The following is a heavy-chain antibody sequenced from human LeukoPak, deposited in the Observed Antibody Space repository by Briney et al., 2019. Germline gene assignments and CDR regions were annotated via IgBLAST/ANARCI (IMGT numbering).Heavy chain of an antibody. Sequence: GGSLRLSCEGSGFTFNKFWINWVRHVPGRGLEWVANISPDGSVRKYVDSVKGRFAISRDNAQNSVSLHMSSLRPDDTAIYYCAKRDLPYWGQGTLVTVSS. V-gene: IGHV3-7*01. CDR1: GFTFNKFW. CDR2: ISPDGSVR. J-gene: IGHJ4*02. D-gene: IGHD1-1*01. CDR3: AKRDLPY.